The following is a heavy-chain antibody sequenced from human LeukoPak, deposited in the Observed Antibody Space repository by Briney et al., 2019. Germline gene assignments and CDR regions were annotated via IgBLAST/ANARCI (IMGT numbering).Heavy chain of an antibody. Sequence: ASVTVSCKASGYTFTGYYMHWVRQAPGQGLEWMGWINPNSGGTNYAQKFQGRVTMTRDTSISTAYMELSRLRSDDTAVYYCARGPPVVTYYYYYMDVWGKGTTVTVSS. CDR1: GYTFTGYY. CDR3: ARGPPVVTYYYYYMDV. J-gene: IGHJ6*03. CDR2: INPNSGGT. V-gene: IGHV1-2*02. D-gene: IGHD4-23*01.